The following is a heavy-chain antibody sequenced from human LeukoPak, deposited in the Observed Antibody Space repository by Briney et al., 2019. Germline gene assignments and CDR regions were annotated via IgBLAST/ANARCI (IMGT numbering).Heavy chain of an antibody. J-gene: IGHJ4*02. CDR2: IYYSGST. D-gene: IGHD5-24*01. CDR3: ARGDGYNEGYFDY. CDR1: GASFNIYY. V-gene: IGHV4-59*01. Sequence: SETLSLTCTVSGASFNIYYWSWIRQPPGKGLERIGYIYYSGSTNYNPSLKSRVTISVDTSKNQFSLKLRSVTAADTAVYYCARGDGYNEGYFDYWGQGTLVTVSS.